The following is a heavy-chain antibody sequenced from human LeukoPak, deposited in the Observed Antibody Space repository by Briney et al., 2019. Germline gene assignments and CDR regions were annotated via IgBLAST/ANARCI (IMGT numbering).Heavy chain of an antibody. V-gene: IGHV3-23*01. CDR3: AKEGDDYGDYGGRYYCYYGMDV. CDR1: GFTFSSYA. D-gene: IGHD4-17*01. CDR2: ISGSGGST. Sequence: GGSLRLSSAASGFTFSSYAMSWARQAPGKGLEWVSAISGSGGSTYYADSVKGRFTISRDNSKNTLYLQMNSLRAEDTAVYYCAKEGDDYGDYGGRYYCYYGMDVWGQGTTVTVSS. J-gene: IGHJ6*02.